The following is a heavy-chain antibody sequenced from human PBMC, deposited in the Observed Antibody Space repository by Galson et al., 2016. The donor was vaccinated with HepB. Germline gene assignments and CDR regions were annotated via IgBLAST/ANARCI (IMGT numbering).Heavy chain of an antibody. CDR1: GFSFSNYW. Sequence: SLRLSCAASGFSFSNYWMTWVRQVPGRGLEWVANIKQDGSERYHVDSVKGRFTISRDNAKNSLYLQMNNLRAEDTAVYYCARDPGYCRNSGWKGDAFDIWGQGTMVSVSS. CDR3: ARDPGYCRNSGWKGDAFDI. V-gene: IGHV3-7*05. CDR2: IKQDGSER. J-gene: IGHJ3*02. D-gene: IGHD2-2*01.